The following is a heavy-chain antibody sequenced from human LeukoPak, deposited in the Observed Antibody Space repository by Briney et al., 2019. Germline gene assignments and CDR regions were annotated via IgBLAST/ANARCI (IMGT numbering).Heavy chain of an antibody. CDR2: INHSGST. CDR1: GGSFSGYY. CDR3: ARRGSGWYAYYYYYMDV. D-gene: IGHD6-19*01. J-gene: IGHJ6*03. V-gene: IGHV4-34*01. Sequence: SEALSLTCAGCGGSFSGYYWSWIRQPPGKGLEGIGEINHSGSTNYNPSLKSRVTISVATSKNPFSLKLSSVTAADPAVYSCARRGSGWYAYYYYYMDVWDKATTVTLSS.